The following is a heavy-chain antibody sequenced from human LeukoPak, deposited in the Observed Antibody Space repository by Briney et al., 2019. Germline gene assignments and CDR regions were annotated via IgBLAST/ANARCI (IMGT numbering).Heavy chain of an antibody. Sequence: AGSLRLSCAASGFTFSSYGMHWVRQAPGKGLEWVAVISYDGSNKYYADSVKGRFTISRDNAKNTLYLQMNSLRAEDTAVYYCARESGYTYGAWGQGTLVTVSS. J-gene: IGHJ4*02. CDR3: ARESGYTYGA. V-gene: IGHV3-30*03. D-gene: IGHD6-13*01. CDR1: GFTFSSYG. CDR2: ISYDGSNK.